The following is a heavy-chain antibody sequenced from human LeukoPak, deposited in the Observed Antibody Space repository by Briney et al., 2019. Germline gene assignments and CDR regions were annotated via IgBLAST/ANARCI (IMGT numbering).Heavy chain of an antibody. V-gene: IGHV3-23*01. J-gene: IGHJ1*01. CDR3: AKVPTWLLLPGYFQR. Sequence: GGSLRLSCAASGFTFSTFAMIWVRQSPGKGLEWVSSIFPSGGEIHYADSVRGRFTISRDNSKNTLYLQMNSLRAEDTAVYYCAKVPTWLLLPGYFQRWGQGTLVTVSS. CDR1: GFTFSTFA. CDR2: IFPSGGEI. D-gene: IGHD3-22*01.